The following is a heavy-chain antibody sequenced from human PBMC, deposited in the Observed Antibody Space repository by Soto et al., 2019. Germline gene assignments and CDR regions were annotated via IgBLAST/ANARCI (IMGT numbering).Heavy chain of an antibody. V-gene: IGHV3-21*04. Sequence: GSLRLSCVVYGFPFNNYGINWVRQAPGKGLEWVSTVSKSDYTYYSDLVKGRFTISRDNAKNTVSLQMNTLRAEDTAVYFCAREDSIIIPAVSDFWGQGTLVTVSS. D-gene: IGHD2-2*01. CDR2: VSKSDYT. CDR3: AREDSIIIPAVSDF. J-gene: IGHJ4*02. CDR1: GFPFNNYG.